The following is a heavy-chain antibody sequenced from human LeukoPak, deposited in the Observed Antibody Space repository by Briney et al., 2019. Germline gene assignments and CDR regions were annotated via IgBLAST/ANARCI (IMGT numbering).Heavy chain of an antibody. CDR3: ARGVIYVDTIRGPRDYYMDV. D-gene: IGHD5-18*01. V-gene: IGHV1-18*01. J-gene: IGHJ6*03. Sequence: PWASVKVSCKASGYTFTSYGISWVRQAPGQGLEWMGWISANNGNTNYARKFQGRVTMTTDTSTTTAYMELRGLRSDDTAVYYCARGVIYVDTIRGPRDYYMDVWGKGTTVSVSS. CDR1: GYTFTSYG. CDR2: ISANNGNT.